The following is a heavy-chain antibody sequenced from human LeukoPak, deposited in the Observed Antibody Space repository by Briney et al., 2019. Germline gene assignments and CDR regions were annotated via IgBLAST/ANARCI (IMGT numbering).Heavy chain of an antibody. CDR2: IYYSGST. CDR1: GGSISSGGYS. Sequence: SETLSLTCAVSGGSISSGGYSWSWIQQPPGKGLEWIGYIYYSGSTYYNPSLKSRVTISVDTSKNQFSLKLSSVTAADTAVYYCARKTYVYYYGSGNSYLSPGFDYWGQGTLVTVSS. V-gene: IGHV4-30-4*07. CDR3: ARKTYVYYYGSGNSYLSPGFDY. D-gene: IGHD3-10*01. J-gene: IGHJ4*02.